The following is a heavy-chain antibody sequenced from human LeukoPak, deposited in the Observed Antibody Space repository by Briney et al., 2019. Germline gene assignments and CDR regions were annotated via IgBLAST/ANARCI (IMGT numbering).Heavy chain of an antibody. D-gene: IGHD4-23*01. J-gene: IGHJ6*02. V-gene: IGHV3-21*04. CDR3: AREDYGGKRHYYYYGMDV. Sequence: PGGSLRLSCAASGFTFSNYNMNWVRQAPGKRVEWVASITSRSSSISYADSVKGRFTISRDNSKNTLYLQMNSLRAEDTAVYYCAREDYGGKRHYYYYGMDVWGQGTTVTVSS. CDR2: ITSRSSSI. CDR1: GFTFSNYN.